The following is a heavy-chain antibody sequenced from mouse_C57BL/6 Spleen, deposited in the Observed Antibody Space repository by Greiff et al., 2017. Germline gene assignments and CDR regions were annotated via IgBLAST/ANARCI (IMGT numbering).Heavy chain of an antibody. J-gene: IGHJ2*01. D-gene: IGHD1-1*01. CDR1: GYTFTSYT. Sequence: QVQLQQSGAELARPGASVKMSCKASGYTFTSYTMPWVKQRPGQGLEWIGYINPSSGYTKYNQKFKDKATLTADKSSSTAYMQLSSLTSEDSAVYYCARWGYGSSYDGYWGQGTTLTVSS. CDR2: INPSSGYT. V-gene: IGHV1-4*01. CDR3: ARWGYGSSYDGY.